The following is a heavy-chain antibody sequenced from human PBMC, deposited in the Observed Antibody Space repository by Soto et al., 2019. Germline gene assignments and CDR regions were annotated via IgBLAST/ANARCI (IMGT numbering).Heavy chain of an antibody. CDR2: IWYDGSNK. D-gene: IGHD6-13*01. J-gene: IGHJ6*02. Sequence: PGGSLRLSCAASGFTFSSYGMHGVRQAPGTGLEWVAVIWYDGSNKYYADSVKGRFTISRDNSKSTLYLQMNSLRAEDTAVYYCARQYTYSSSWYYYGMDVWGQGTTVTVSS. CDR1: GFTFSSYG. V-gene: IGHV3-33*01. CDR3: ARQYTYSSSWYYYGMDV.